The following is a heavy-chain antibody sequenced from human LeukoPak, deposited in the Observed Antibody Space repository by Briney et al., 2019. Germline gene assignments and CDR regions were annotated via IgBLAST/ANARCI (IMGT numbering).Heavy chain of an antibody. D-gene: IGHD3-10*01. Sequence: SETLSLTCTVSGASISNSYWSWIRQPPGKGLEWIGYISHSGSTNNNPPLKSRVTMSVDTSENQFSLRLSSVTAADTAVYYCARVRMVRGGYYYYYGMDVWGQGTTVTVSS. CDR1: GASISNSY. J-gene: IGHJ6*02. V-gene: IGHV4-59*01. CDR2: ISHSGST. CDR3: ARVRMVRGGYYYYYGMDV.